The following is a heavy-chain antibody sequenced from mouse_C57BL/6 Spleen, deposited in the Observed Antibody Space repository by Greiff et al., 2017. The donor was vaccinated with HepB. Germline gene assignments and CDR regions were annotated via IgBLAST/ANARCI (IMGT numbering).Heavy chain of an antibody. Sequence: VQLQQPGAELVRPGSSVKLSCKASGYTFTSYWMHWVKQRPIQGLEWIGNIDPSDSETHYNQKFKDKATLTVDKSSSTAYMQLSSLTSEDSAVYYCARPSTGTLLDYWGQGTTLTVSS. CDR3: ARPSTGTLLDY. CDR2: IDPSDSET. CDR1: GYTFTSYW. V-gene: IGHV1-52*01. D-gene: IGHD4-1*02. J-gene: IGHJ2*01.